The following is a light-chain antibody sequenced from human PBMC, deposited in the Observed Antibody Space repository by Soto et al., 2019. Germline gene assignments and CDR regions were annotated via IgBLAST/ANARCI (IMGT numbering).Light chain of an antibody. CDR3: CSHGSSYV. CDR1: SSDVGSYNL. J-gene: IGLJ1*01. Sequence: QSALTQPASVSGSPGQSITISCTGTSSDVGSYNLVSWYQQHPGKAPKVMIYEVSKRPSGVSNRFSGAKSGNTASLTISGLQAEDEADYYCCSHGSSYVFGPGTKLTVL. CDR2: EVS. V-gene: IGLV2-23*02.